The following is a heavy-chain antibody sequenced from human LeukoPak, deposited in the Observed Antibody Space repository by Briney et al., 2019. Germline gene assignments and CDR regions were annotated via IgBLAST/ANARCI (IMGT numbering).Heavy chain of an antibody. CDR2: ITADGSNA. V-gene: IGHV3-74*01. J-gene: IGHJ4*02. CDR1: GFTFSNYW. Sequence: GGSLRLSCAASGFTFSNYWMHWVRQAPEKGLVGVAHITADGSNAYYAASVEGRFTISRDNAKNTLYLQMNSLRAEDTAVYYCARDEYSGYVHFDYWGQGTLVTVSS. CDR3: ARDEYSGYVHFDY. D-gene: IGHD5-12*01.